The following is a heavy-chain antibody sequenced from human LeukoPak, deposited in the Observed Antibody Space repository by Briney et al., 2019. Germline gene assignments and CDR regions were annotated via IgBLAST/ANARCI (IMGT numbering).Heavy chain of an antibody. D-gene: IGHD5-18*01. Sequence: GASVKVSCKASGYTFIAYYMHWVRQAPGQGLEWMGWINPNSGGTNYAQKFQGRVTMTRDTSISTAYMDLSRLRSDDTAVYYCARGKGTAMATYYFDYWGQGTLVTVSS. J-gene: IGHJ4*02. CDR1: GYTFIAYY. CDR2: INPNSGGT. V-gene: IGHV1-2*02. CDR3: ARGKGTAMATYYFDY.